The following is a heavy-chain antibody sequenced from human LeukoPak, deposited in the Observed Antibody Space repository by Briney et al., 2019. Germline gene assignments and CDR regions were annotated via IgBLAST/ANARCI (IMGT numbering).Heavy chain of an antibody. CDR2: IYTSGST. Sequence: PSETLSLTCTVSGGSISSSSYYWGWIRQPPGKGLEWIGSIYTSGSTNYNPSLKSRVTISVDTSKNQFSLRLSSVTAADTAVYYCARDVWFGAGRTFDYWGQGTLVTVSS. D-gene: IGHD3-10*01. V-gene: IGHV4-39*07. CDR3: ARDVWFGAGRTFDY. CDR1: GGSISSSSYY. J-gene: IGHJ4*02.